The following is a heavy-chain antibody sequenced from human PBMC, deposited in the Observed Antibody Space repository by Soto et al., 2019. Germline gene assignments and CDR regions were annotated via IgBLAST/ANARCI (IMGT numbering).Heavy chain of an antibody. CDR1: GFTFSSYW. V-gene: IGHV3-7*01. D-gene: IGHD2-15*01. CDR2: IKQDGSEK. J-gene: IGHJ6*03. CDR3: ARRLGYCSGCSCYSPYYYYYYYMDV. Sequence: EVQLVESGGGLVQPGGSLRLSCAASGFTFSSYWMSWVRQAPGKGLEWVANIKQDGSEKYYVDSVKGRFTISRDNAKNSLYLQMYSLRAEDTAVYYCARRLGYCSGCSCYSPYYYYYYYMDVWGTGSTVTVSS.